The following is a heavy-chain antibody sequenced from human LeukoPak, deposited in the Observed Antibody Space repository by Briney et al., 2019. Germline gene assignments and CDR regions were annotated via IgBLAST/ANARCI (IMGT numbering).Heavy chain of an antibody. CDR3: ARATPMVPDY. D-gene: IGHD5-18*01. V-gene: IGHV4-39*07. J-gene: IGHJ4*02. Sequence: SETLSLTCTVSGGSISSSSYYWGWIRQPPGKGLEWIGSIYYSGSTYYNPSLKSRVTISVDTSKNQFSLKLSSVTAADTAVYYCARATPMVPDYWGQGTLVTVSS. CDR2: IYYSGST. CDR1: GGSISSSSYY.